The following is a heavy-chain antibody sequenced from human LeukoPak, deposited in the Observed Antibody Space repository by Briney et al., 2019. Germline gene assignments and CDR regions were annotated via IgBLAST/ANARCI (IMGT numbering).Heavy chain of an antibody. Sequence: GGPLRLSCAASGFTFSNFWMNWVRQTPRKGLEWLANIKPDGTDKVYVDSVKGRFTISRDNAKNSVYLQLNSLRVEDTGVYYCSGRSDSHSIYWGQGTLVTVSS. CDR2: IKPDGTDK. J-gene: IGHJ4*02. CDR3: SGRSDSHSIY. CDR1: GFTFSNFW. V-gene: IGHV3-7*01. D-gene: IGHD4-11*01.